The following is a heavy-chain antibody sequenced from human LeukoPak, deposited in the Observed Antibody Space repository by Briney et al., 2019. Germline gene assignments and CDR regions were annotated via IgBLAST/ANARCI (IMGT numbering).Heavy chain of an antibody. CDR2: INPHSGGT. V-gene: IGHV1-2*02. CDR1: GYTFTGYY. J-gene: IGHJ4*02. D-gene: IGHD2-15*01. Sequence: ASVKVSCKASGYTFTGYYMHWVRLAAGQGLEWMGWINPHSGGTKYAQKFQDRVTMTRDTSISTAYMEVSRLRSDDTAVYYCARGYCSGGSCLDYWGQGTLVTVSS. CDR3: ARGYCSGGSCLDY.